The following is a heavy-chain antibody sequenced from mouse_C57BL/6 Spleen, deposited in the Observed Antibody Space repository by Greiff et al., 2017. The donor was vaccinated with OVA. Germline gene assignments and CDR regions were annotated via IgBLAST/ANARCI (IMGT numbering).Heavy chain of an antibody. D-gene: IGHD2-4*01. J-gene: IGHJ3*01. CDR3: ARQGDTIYYDYDVAY. CDR2: IYPRDGST. Sequence: QVQLQQSGPELVKPGASVKLSCKASGYTFTSYDINWVKQRPGQGLAWIGWIYPRDGSTKYNEKFKGKATLTVDTSSSTAYMELHSLTSEDSAVYFCARQGDTIYYDYDVAYWGQGTLVTVSA. V-gene: IGHV1-85*01. CDR1: GYTFTSYD.